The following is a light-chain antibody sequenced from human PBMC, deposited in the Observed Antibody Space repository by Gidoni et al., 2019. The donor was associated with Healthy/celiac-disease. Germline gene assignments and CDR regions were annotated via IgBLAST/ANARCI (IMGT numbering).Light chain of an antibody. CDR3: QVWDSSSDHPNWV. CDR1: NIGSKS. J-gene: IGLJ3*02. V-gene: IGLV3-21*04. Sequence: SYALPQPPPVSVAPGETARITCGGNNIGSKSVHWYQQKPGQAPVLVIYYDSDRPSGIPERFSGSNSGNTATLTISRVEAGDEADYYCQVWDSSSDHPNWVFGGGTKLTVL. CDR2: YDS.